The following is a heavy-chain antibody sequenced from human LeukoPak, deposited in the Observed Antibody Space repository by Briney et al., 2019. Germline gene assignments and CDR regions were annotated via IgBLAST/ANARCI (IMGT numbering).Heavy chain of an antibody. CDR2: ISASGATA. Sequence: GGSLRLSCAASGFTFNIYAMTWVRQAPGKGLEWVSAISASGATAYHLDSVKGRFTISRDNSKNTLYLQMSGLRAEDTAIYYCAKNNGTYFSAADYWGQGTLVTVSS. D-gene: IGHD1-26*01. V-gene: IGHV3-23*01. CDR3: AKNNGTYFSAADY. CDR1: GFTFNIYA. J-gene: IGHJ4*02.